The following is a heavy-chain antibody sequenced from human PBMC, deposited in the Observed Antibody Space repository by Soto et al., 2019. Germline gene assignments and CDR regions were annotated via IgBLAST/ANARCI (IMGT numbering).Heavy chain of an antibody. Sequence: SGPTLVNPTQTLTLTCTLSGFSLSTSGVSVGWVRQPPGKALEWLARIDWEDDRYYDTSLKTRLTISMDTSINQVVLTMTNMDPLDTATYFCARFTAESDAFDFWGQGTMVTVSS. D-gene: IGHD3-16*01. J-gene: IGHJ3*01. V-gene: IGHV2-70*11. CDR3: ARFTAESDAFDF. CDR1: GFSLSTSGVS. CDR2: IDWEDDR.